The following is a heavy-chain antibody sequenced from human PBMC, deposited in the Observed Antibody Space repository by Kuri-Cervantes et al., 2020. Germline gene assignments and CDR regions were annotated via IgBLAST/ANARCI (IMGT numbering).Heavy chain of an antibody. V-gene: IGHV1-2*04. Sequence: ASVKVSCKASGYTFTGYYMHWVRQAPGQGLEWMGWINPNSGGTNHAQKFQGWVTMTRDTSISTAYMELSRLRSDDTAVYYCARVGSGIVVVPAAMPEGGAFDIWGQGTMVTVSS. D-gene: IGHD2-2*01. CDR2: INPNSGGT. CDR3: ARVGSGIVVVPAAMPEGGAFDI. J-gene: IGHJ3*02. CDR1: GYTFTGYY.